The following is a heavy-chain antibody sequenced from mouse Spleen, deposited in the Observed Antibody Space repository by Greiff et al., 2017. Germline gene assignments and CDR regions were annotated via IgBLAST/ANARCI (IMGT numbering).Heavy chain of an antibody. CDR1: GYTFTSYW. CDR3: ATGPFDY. Sequence: VQLQQPGAELVMPGASVKLSCKASGYTFTSYWMHWVKQRPGQGLEWIGEIDPSDSYTNYNQKFKGKATLTVDKSSSTAYMQLSSLTSEDSAVYYCATGPFDYWGQGTTLTVSS. D-gene: IGHD4-1*01. CDR2: IDPSDSYT. V-gene: IGHV1-69*01. J-gene: IGHJ2*01.